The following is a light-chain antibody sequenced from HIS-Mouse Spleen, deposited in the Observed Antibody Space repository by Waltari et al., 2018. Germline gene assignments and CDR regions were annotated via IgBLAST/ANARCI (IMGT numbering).Light chain of an antibody. Sequence: QSALTQPASVSGSPGQSITISCTGTSRDVGSYNLVSWYPQHPGKAPKLMIYEGSKRPSGVSSGSKSGNTASLTISGLQAEDEADYYCCSYAGSSTWVFGGGTKLTVL. CDR3: CSYAGSSTWV. J-gene: IGLJ3*02. V-gene: IGLV2-23*01. CDR1: SRDVGSYNL. CDR2: EGS.